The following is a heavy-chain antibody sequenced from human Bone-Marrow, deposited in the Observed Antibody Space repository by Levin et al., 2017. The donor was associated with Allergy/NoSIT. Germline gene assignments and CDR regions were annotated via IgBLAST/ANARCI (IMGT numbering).Heavy chain of an antibody. CDR1: GFKFEDYA. Sequence: GGSLRLSCVASGFKFEDYAMHWVRQIPGKGLEWVAGLDWNSAVAVVADSMKGRFTISRDNTDNSLHLRMKSLRPEDTALYFCAKDIKRYYDSSGFRGGFDLWGQGTLVTVSS. CDR2: LDWNSAVA. D-gene: IGHD3-22*01. V-gene: IGHV3-9*01. CDR3: AKDIKRYYDSSGFRGGFDL. J-gene: IGHJ4*02.